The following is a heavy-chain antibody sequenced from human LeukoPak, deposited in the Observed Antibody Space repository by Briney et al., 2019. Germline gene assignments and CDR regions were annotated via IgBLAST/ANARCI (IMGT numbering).Heavy chain of an antibody. CDR1: GLTFSTYG. Sequence: GGSLRLSCAASGLTFSTYGMHWVRQAPGKGLEWVAVIWYDGSNKYYAGSVKGRVTISRDNSKNALYLQMNSLRAEDTAVYYCARDDYGMDVWGQGTTVTVSS. CDR2: IWYDGSNK. CDR3: ARDDYGMDV. V-gene: IGHV3-33*01. J-gene: IGHJ6*02.